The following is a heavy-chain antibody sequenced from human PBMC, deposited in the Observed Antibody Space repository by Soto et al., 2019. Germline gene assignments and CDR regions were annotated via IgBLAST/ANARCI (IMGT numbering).Heavy chain of an antibody. V-gene: IGHV3-23*01. D-gene: IGHD5-18*01. CDR3: ARDGLGAYTYGSYYFDY. Sequence: EVQLLESGGGLVQPGGSLRLTCAASGFTFSNYAVSWVRQAPGKGLEWVSTISTSGGSTYSADSVKGRFTISRDNSKNTLYLQMNSLRAEDTVVYYCARDGLGAYTYGSYYFDYWGQGTLVTVSS. CDR2: ISTSGGST. CDR1: GFTFSNYA. J-gene: IGHJ4*02.